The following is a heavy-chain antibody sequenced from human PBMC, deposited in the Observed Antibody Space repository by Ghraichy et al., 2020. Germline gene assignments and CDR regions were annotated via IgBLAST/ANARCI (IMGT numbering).Heavy chain of an antibody. J-gene: IGHJ6*02. CDR2: IKSESDGGTT. CDR3: VTDPITMVRGGVDV. D-gene: IGHD3-10*01. Sequence: GGSLRLSCAASGFTFSSAWMVWVRQAPGKGLEWVGRIKSESDGGTTNYATPVKSRFTISRDDSKNTLYLQMNSLRADDTAVYYCVTDPITMVRGGVDVWGRGTKVTVSS. CDR1: GFTFSSAW. V-gene: IGHV3-15*05.